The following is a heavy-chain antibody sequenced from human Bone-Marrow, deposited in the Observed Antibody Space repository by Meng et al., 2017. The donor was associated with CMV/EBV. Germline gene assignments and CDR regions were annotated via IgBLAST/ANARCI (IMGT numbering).Heavy chain of an antibody. D-gene: IGHD3-10*01. CDR1: GGTFSSYA. V-gene: IGHV1-2*02. CDR3: ARDGAYYYGSGSYHYYYYGMDV. Sequence: GGSLRLSCKASGGTFSSYAISWVRQAPGQGLEWMGWINPDSGGTNYAQKFQGRVTMTRDTSISTAYMELSRLRSDDTAVYYCARDGAYYYGSGSYHYYYYGMDVWGQGTTVTVSS. J-gene: IGHJ6*02. CDR2: INPDSGGT.